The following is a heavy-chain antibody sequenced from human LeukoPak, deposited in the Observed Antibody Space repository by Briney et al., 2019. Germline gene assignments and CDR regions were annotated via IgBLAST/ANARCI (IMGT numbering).Heavy chain of an antibody. Sequence: GASVKVSCKASGYTFTSYGISWVRQAPGQGLEWMGWISAYNGNTNYAQKLQGRVTMTTDTSTSTAYMELRSLRSDDTAVYYCAAQIVGATWGYFDYWGQGTLVTVSS. CDR2: ISAYNGNT. CDR1: GYTFTSYG. D-gene: IGHD1-26*01. V-gene: IGHV1-18*01. CDR3: AAQIVGATWGYFDY. J-gene: IGHJ4*02.